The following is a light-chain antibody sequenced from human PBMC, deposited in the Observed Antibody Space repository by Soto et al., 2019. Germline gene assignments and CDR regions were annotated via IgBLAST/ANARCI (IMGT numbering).Light chain of an antibody. J-gene: IGKJ1*01. CDR3: QQYKNLLTWT. CDR2: DAS. CDR1: QSVSSY. V-gene: IGKV3-15*01. Sequence: EIVWTQSQATLSFSPGERATVSCRVSQSVSSYLAWYQQNSGQAPRLLIYDASTRATGIPARFSGSGSGTEFTLTISSLQSEDLAVYYCQQYKNLLTWTFGQGTKVDIK.